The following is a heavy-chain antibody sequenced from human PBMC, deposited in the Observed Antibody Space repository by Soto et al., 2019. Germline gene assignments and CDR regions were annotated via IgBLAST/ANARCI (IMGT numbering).Heavy chain of an antibody. D-gene: IGHD3-3*01. Sequence: QVQLVESGGGLVKPGGSLRLSCAASGFTFSDYYMGWVRQAPGKGLEWISYITRSSSYTNYADSVKGRFTISRDNANYSLYLQMDSLRAEDTAVYYCERVKSNTNFDYWGQGTLVTVSS. V-gene: IGHV3-11*06. CDR3: ERVKSNTNFDY. J-gene: IGHJ4*02. CDR1: GFTFSDYY. CDR2: ITRSSSYT.